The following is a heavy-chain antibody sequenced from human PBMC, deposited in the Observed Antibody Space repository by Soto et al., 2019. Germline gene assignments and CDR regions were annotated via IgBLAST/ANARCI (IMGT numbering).Heavy chain of an antibody. CDR1: GYTFTSYG. CDR3: ARARGSYALDY. V-gene: IGHV1-18*01. J-gene: IGHJ4*02. Sequence: QVQLVQSGAEVKKPGASVKVSCKASGYTFTSYGISWVRQAPGQGLEWMGWISANNGNTNYAQKLQGRVTMTTDTSTITAYMEQRTLRPDATAVYYCARARGSYALDYWGQGTLVTVSS. D-gene: IGHD1-26*01. CDR2: ISANNGNT.